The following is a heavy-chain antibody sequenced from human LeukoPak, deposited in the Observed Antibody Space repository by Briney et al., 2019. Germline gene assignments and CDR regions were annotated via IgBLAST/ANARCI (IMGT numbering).Heavy chain of an antibody. D-gene: IGHD6-13*01. CDR3: ARLSGIAAAGTFGYYYYYGMDV. CDR1: GGSISSYY. CDR2: IYYSGST. Sequence: SETLSLTCTVSGGSISSYYWGWIRQPPGKGLEWIGYIYYSGSTNYNPSLKSRVTISVDTSKNQFSLKLSSVTAADTAVYYCARLSGIAAAGTFGYYYYYGMDVWGQGTTVTVSS. V-gene: IGHV4-59*01. J-gene: IGHJ6*02.